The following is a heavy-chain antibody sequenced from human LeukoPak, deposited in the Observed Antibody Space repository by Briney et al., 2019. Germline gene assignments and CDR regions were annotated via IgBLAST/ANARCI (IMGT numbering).Heavy chain of an antibody. J-gene: IGHJ4*02. D-gene: IGHD4-17*01. CDR1: GFTFSSYW. CDR3: ARREKGNDYGDSYAC. V-gene: IGHV3-74*01. Sequence: GGSLRLSCAASGFTFSSYWMHWVRQAPGKGLVWVSRVNGGGSGTYYADSVKGRFTVSRDNAKNTLYLQMNSLRAEDTAVYYCARREKGNDYGDSYACWGQGTLVTVSS. CDR2: VNGGGSGT.